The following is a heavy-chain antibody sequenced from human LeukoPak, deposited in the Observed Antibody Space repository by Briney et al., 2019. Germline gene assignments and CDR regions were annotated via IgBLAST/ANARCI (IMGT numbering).Heavy chain of an antibody. CDR3: AKLPHLDY. CDR2: ISGSGGST. Sequence: ETLSLTCAVYGGSFSGYYWSWIRQAPGKGLEWVSAISGSGGSTYYADSVKGRFTISRDNSKNTLYLQMNSLRAEDTAVYYCAKLPHLDYWGQGTLVTVSS. CDR1: GGSFSGYY. J-gene: IGHJ4*02. V-gene: IGHV3-23*01.